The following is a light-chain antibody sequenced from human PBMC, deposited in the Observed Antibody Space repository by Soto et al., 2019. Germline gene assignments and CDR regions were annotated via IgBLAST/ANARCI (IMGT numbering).Light chain of an antibody. J-gene: IGLJ3*02. V-gene: IGLV1-40*01. Sequence: QSALTQPPSVSGAPGQRVTISCTATSSNIGPGDDVHWYQQLPGSTPKLLIYENTNRPSGVSGRFSGSKSGTSASLAITGLQAEDEADYYCQSYDSSLSAWVFGGGTKLTVL. CDR3: QSYDSSLSAWV. CDR2: ENT. CDR1: SSNIGPGDD.